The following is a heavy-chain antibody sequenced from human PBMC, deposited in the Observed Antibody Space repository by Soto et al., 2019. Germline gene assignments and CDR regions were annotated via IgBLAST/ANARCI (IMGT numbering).Heavy chain of an antibody. V-gene: IGHV3-21*01. J-gene: IGHJ6*01. Sequence: PGGSLRLSCAASGFTFSSYSMNWVRQAPGKGLEWVSSISRSSSYIYYADSVKGRFTISRDNAKNSLYLQMNSLRAEDTAVYYCARDEEGYTYYDIFGGGFRYYGVDVWGQATTVTVSS. CDR2: ISRSSSYI. D-gene: IGHD3-9*01. CDR3: ARDEEGYTYYDIFGGGFRYYGVDV. CDR1: GFTFSSYS.